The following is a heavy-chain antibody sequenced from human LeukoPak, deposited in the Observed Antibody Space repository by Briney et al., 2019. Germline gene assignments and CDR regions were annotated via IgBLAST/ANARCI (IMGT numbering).Heavy chain of an antibody. J-gene: IGHJ4*02. CDR1: GFTFSNYW. CDR3: ARDRGYFY. CDR2: IERDGSEK. D-gene: IGHD5-18*01. V-gene: IGHV3-7*01. Sequence: GGSLRLSCAASGFTFSNYWMSWVRQAPGRGLEWAANIERDGSEKYYVDSVKGRFIISRYNAKNALYLQMNSLRVEDTAVYYCARDRGYFYWGQGTLVTVSS.